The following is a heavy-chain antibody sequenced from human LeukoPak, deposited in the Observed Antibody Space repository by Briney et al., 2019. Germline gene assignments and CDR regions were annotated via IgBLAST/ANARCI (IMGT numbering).Heavy chain of an antibody. J-gene: IGHJ4*02. CDR3: AKDAQRGFDYSNSLEN. D-gene: IGHD4-11*01. Sequence: GGSLRLSCVASQFTFSHYGMHWVRQAPGKGLEWAAVIWSDGTNQYYADSVKGRFTISRDNSHNTVYLQMNSLRAEDTAVYFCAKDAQRGFDYSNSLENWGQGTLVTVSS. CDR2: IWSDGTNQ. V-gene: IGHV3-33*06. CDR1: QFTFSHYG.